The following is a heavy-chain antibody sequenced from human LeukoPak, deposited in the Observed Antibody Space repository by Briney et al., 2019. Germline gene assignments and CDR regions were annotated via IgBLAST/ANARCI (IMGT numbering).Heavy chain of an antibody. CDR3: ARSTGSTMFIDY. D-gene: IGHD3-10*02. J-gene: IGHJ4*02. Sequence: PSETLSLTCTVSGGSISSYYWSWIRQPPGKGLEWLGYIYYSGNTDYNPSLKSRVAISVDTSKNQFSLKLSSVTAADTAVYYCARSTGSTMFIDYWGQGALVTVSS. CDR1: GGSISSYY. V-gene: IGHV4-59*01. CDR2: IYYSGNT.